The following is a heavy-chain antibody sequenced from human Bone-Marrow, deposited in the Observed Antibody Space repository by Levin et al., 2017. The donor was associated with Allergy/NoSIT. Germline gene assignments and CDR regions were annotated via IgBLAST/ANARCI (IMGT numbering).Heavy chain of an antibody. CDR1: GYTFTGYF. D-gene: IGHD1-26*01. Sequence: ASVKVSCKASGYTFTGYFMHWVRQAPGQGPEWMGWMNPKSGGTKYAEKFQGRVTMTRDTSVSTAYMELSTLRSDDTAVYYCARDSGTSSRSFDPWGQGTLVTVSS. CDR3: ARDSGTSSRSFDP. CDR2: MNPKSGGT. J-gene: IGHJ5*02. V-gene: IGHV1-2*02.